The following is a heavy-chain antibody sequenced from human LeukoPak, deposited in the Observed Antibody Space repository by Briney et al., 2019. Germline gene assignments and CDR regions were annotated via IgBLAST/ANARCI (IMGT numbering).Heavy chain of an antibody. CDR2: IYYSGST. V-gene: IGHV4-34*11. CDR1: GGSFSGYF. Sequence: SETLSLTCAVYGGSFSGYFWSWIRQPPGKGLEWIGSIYYSGSTYYNPSLKSRVTISVDTSKNQFSLKLSSVTAADTAVYYCARDRGEGWYYDSSGYYDYWGQGTLVTVSS. CDR3: ARDRGEGWYYDSSGYYDY. D-gene: IGHD3-22*01. J-gene: IGHJ4*02.